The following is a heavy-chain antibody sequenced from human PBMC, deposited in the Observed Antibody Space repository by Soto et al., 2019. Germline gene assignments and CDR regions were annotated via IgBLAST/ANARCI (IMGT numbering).Heavy chain of an antibody. CDR3: ARGRGVVRKSYYYYGMDV. CDR2: INHSGST. CDR1: GGSFSGYY. D-gene: IGHD3-3*01. Sequence: KASETLSLTCAVYGGSFSGYYWSWIRQPPGKGLEWIGEINHSGSTNYNPSLKSRVTISVDTSKNQFSLKLSSVTAADTAVYYCARGRGVVRKSYYYYGMDVWGQGTTVTVSS. V-gene: IGHV4-34*01. J-gene: IGHJ6*02.